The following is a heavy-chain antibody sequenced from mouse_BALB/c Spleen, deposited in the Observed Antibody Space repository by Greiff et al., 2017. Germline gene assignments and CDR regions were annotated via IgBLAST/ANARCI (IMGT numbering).Heavy chain of an antibody. J-gene: IGHJ4*01. CDR2: IWGGGST. CDR1: GFSLSRYS. V-gene: IGHV2-6-4*01. Sequence: VKVVESGPGLVAPSQSLSITCTVSGFSLSRYSVHWVRQPPGKGLEWLGMIWGGGSTDYNSALKSRLSISKDNSKSQVFLKMNSLQTDDTAMYYCARYGNYDYAMDYWGQGTSVTVSS. CDR3: ARYGNYDYAMDY. D-gene: IGHD2-1*01.